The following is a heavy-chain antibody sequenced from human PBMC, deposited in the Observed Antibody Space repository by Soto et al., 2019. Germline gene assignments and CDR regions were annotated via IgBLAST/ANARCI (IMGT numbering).Heavy chain of an antibody. CDR1: GFTFTSSA. CDR3: AADSSLGYCSGGSCYSSNFDY. Sequence: ASVKVSCKASGFTFTSSAVQWVRQARGQRLEWIGWIVVGSGNTNYAQKFQERVTITRDMSTSTAYMELSSLRSEDTAVYYCAADSSLGYCSGGSCYSSNFDYWGQGTLVTVSS. V-gene: IGHV1-58*01. CDR2: IVVGSGNT. D-gene: IGHD2-15*01. J-gene: IGHJ4*02.